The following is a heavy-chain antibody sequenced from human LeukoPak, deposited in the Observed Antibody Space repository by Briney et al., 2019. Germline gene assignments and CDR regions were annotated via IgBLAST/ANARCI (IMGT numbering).Heavy chain of an antibody. CDR1: XXSXSSSSYY. CDR3: ARGNGDFVFDF. Sequence: LSLTXXVSXXSXSSSSYYWGWIRXPPGKGLEWIGSIYYSGSTYYNPSLKSRVTISVDTSKNQFSLKLSSVTAADTAVYYCARGNGDFVFDFWGQGTLVTVSS. D-gene: IGHD4-17*01. CDR2: IYYSGST. V-gene: IGHV4-39*01. J-gene: IGHJ4*02.